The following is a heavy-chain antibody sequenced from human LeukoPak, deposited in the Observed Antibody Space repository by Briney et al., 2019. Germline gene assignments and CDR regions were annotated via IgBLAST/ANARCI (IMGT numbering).Heavy chain of an antibody. CDR2: IYTSGST. CDR1: GDSITSNY. CDR3: ARDAAAGYSLAY. V-gene: IGHV4-4*07. J-gene: IGHJ4*02. D-gene: IGHD6-13*01. Sequence: SETLSLTCTVSGDSITSNYWNWIRQPAGKGLEWIGRIYTSGSTNYNPSLKSRVTISVDKAKNQFSLNLNSVTAADTAVYYCARDAAAGYSLAYWGQGTLVTVSS.